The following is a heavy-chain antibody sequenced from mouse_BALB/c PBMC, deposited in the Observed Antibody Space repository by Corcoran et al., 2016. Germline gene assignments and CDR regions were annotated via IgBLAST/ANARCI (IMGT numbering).Heavy chain of an antibody. J-gene: IGHJ4*01. Sequence: EVQLQQSGAELVKPGASVKLSCTASGFNIKDTYMHWVKQRPEQGLEWIGRIDPANGNTKYDPKFQGKATITADTSSNTAYLQLSSLTSEDTAVYYCASATTVVATRGYYAMDYWVKEPQSPSPQ. CDR3: ASATTVVATRGYYAMDY. CDR1: GFNIKDTY. V-gene: IGHV14-3*02. D-gene: IGHD1-1*01. CDR2: IDPANGNT.